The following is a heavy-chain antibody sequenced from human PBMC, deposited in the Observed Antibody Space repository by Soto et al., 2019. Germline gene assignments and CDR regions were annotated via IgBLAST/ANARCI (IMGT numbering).Heavy chain of an antibody. D-gene: IGHD2-15*01. CDR2: IYKSTTT. V-gene: IGHV4-30-4*01. Sequence: PSETLSLTCSVSGDSISTVDYFWAWIRQPPGQALEYIGYIYKSTTTYYNPSFESRVATSLDTSKSQFSLTVTSVTAADTAVYFCARGRYCLTGRCFPNWFDSWGQGSLVTVS. CDR3: ARGRYCLTGRCFPNWFDS. J-gene: IGHJ5*01. CDR1: GDSISTVDYF.